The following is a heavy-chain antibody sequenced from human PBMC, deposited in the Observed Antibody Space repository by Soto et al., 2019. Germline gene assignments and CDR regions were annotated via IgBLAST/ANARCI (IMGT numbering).Heavy chain of an antibody. D-gene: IGHD3-3*01. Sequence: PSETLSLTCTVSGGSISSSSYYWGWIRQPPGKGLEWIGSIYYSGSTYYNPSLKSRVTISVDTSKNQFSLKLSSVTAADTAVYYCARHTPEGITIFGVVADPFDYWGQGTLVTVSS. CDR2: IYYSGST. CDR3: ARHTPEGITIFGVVADPFDY. J-gene: IGHJ4*02. CDR1: GGSISSSSYY. V-gene: IGHV4-39*01.